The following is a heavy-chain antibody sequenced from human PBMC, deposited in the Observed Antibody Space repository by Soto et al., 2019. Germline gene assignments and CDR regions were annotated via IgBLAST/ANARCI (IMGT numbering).Heavy chain of an antibody. CDR2: ISYDGSNK. V-gene: IGHV3-30-3*01. CDR1: GFTFSSYA. Sequence: QVQLVESGGGVVQPGRSLRLSCAASGFTFSSYAMHWVRQAPGKGLEWVAVISYDGSNKYYADSVKGLFTISRDNSKNTLYLQMNSLRAEDTAVYYCARDLEVAVAGAWGKGTLVTVSS. J-gene: IGHJ5*02. CDR3: ARDLEVAVAGA. D-gene: IGHD6-19*01.